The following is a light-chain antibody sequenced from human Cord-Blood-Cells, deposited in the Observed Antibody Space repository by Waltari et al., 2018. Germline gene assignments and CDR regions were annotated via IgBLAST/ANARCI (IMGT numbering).Light chain of an antibody. Sequence: VIWMTQSPSLLSASTGDRVTISCRMSQGISIYLAWDQQNPGKAPELLIYAASTLQSGVQSRFSGSGSGTDFTLTISCLQSEDFATYYCQQYYSFPWTFGQGTKVEIK. CDR3: QQYYSFPWT. CDR1: QGISIY. CDR2: AAS. J-gene: IGKJ1*01. V-gene: IGKV1D-8*03.